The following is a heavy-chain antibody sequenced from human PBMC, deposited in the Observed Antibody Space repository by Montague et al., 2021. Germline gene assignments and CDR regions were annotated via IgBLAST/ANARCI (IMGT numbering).Heavy chain of an antibody. J-gene: IGHJ6*02. CDR3: AVTNPYYYYGMDV. CDR1: GASISDYY. V-gene: IGHV4-59*01. CDR2: IYYSRRT. D-gene: IGHD1-14*01. Sequence: SETLSLTCSVSGASISDYYWRWIRQPPGKGLEWIGYIYYSRRTNYNPSLKSRVTISVDTSKNQFSLKLSSVTAADTAFYYRAVTNPYYYYGMDVWGQGTTVTVSS.